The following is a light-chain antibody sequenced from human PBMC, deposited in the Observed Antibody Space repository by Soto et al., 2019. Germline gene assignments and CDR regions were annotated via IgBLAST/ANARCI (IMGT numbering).Light chain of an antibody. J-gene: IGKJ3*01. CDR3: QQYGSSLFT. CDR1: QSVSSSY. CDR2: GAS. V-gene: IGKV3-20*01. Sequence: EIVLTQSPGTLSLSPGERATLSCRASQSVSSSYLAWYQQKPGQAPRLLIYGASSRATGIPDRFSGSGYGTDFTLTISRLEPEDFEVYYCQQYGSSLFTFGPGTKVDIK.